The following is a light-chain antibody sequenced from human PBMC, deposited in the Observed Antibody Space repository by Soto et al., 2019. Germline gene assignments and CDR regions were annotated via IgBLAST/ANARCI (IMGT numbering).Light chain of an antibody. CDR1: SSDVGSYNL. J-gene: IGLJ3*02. Sequence: QAVVTQPASVSGSPGQSITISCTGTSSDVGSYNLVSWYQQHPGKAPKLLIYEGSKRPSGVSNRFSGSKSGNTASLTISGLQDEDEADYYCCSYAGSRVFGGGTKLTVL. CDR2: EGS. V-gene: IGLV2-23*01. CDR3: CSYAGSRV.